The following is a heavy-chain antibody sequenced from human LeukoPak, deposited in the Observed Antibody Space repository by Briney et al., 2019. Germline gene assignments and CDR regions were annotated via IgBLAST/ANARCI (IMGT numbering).Heavy chain of an antibody. CDR2: IDSKNGDT. V-gene: IGHV1-2*02. Sequence: ASVKVSCKASGYTFTAYYMHWVRQAPGQGLEWMGWIDSKNGDTKYAQKFQSRLTITRDTSVGIAYMELRSLTSDDTAVYCASEAYCSGGRCSVQRVASWGQGTPVTVSS. CDR3: ASEAYCSGGRCSVQRVAS. D-gene: IGHD2-15*01. J-gene: IGHJ5*02. CDR1: GYTFTAYY.